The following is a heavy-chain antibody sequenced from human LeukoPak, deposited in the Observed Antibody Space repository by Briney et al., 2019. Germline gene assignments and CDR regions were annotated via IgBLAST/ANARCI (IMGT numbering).Heavy chain of an antibody. CDR3: ASGSYDNSGYRRYNWFDP. CDR2: ISPSGIAT. CDR1: GYTFTSDY. V-gene: IGHV1-46*01. D-gene: IGHD3-22*01. J-gene: IGHJ5*02. Sequence: ASVKVSCKASGYTFTSDYIHWVRQAPGQGLEWMGIISPSGIATSYAQKFRGRVTMTRDTSTNTVYMELSSLRSEDPAVYYCASGSYDNSGYRRYNWFDPWGQGTLVTVSS.